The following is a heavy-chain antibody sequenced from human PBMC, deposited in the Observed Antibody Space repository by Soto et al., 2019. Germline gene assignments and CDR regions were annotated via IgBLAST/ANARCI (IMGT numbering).Heavy chain of an antibody. J-gene: IGHJ4*02. V-gene: IGHV3-13*01. D-gene: IGHD4-4*01. CDR1: GFTFSSYD. CDR3: ARSPGNYAYFDY. CDR2: IGTAGDT. Sequence: GGSLRLSCAASGFTFSSYDMHWVRQATGKGLEWVSAIGTAGDTYYPGSVKGRFTISRENAKNSLYLQMNSLRAGDTAVYYCARSPGNYAYFDYWGQGTLVTVSS.